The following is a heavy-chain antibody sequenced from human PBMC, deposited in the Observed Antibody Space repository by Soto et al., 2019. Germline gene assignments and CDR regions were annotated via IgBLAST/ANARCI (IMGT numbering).Heavy chain of an antibody. Sequence: GASVKVSCKASGYTFTSYAMHWVRQAPGQRLEWMGWINAGNGNTKYSQKFQGRVTITRDTSASTVYMELSSLRSEDTAVYYCARDQGGSYYDYVWGSYRPASFDYWGQGTLVTVSS. CDR1: GYTFTSYA. V-gene: IGHV1-3*01. D-gene: IGHD3-16*02. CDR3: ARDQGGSYYDYVWGSYRPASFDY. J-gene: IGHJ4*02. CDR2: INAGNGNT.